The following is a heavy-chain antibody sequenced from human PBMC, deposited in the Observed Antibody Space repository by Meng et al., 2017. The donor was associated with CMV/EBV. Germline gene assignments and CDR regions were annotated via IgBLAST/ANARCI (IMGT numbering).Heavy chain of an antibody. Sequence: GESLKISCAASGFTFSSFEMNWVRQAPGKGLEWTSYISAGGDTIYYADSVKGRFTISRDNAKKSLYLQMNSLRAEDTAIYYCARGRLRFDYWGQGTLVTVSS. D-gene: IGHD2-15*01. V-gene: IGHV3-48*03. CDR2: ISAGGDTI. CDR1: GFTFSSFE. J-gene: IGHJ4*02. CDR3: ARGRLRFDY.